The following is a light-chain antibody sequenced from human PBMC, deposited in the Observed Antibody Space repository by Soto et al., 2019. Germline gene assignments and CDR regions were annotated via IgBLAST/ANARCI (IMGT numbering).Light chain of an antibody. CDR1: KSVSSN. CDR3: QHSNNWPRT. V-gene: IGKV3-15*01. Sequence: EIVMTQSPATLSVSPGERATLSSRASKSVSSNLAWYQQKPGQAPRLLIYGASTRATGIPARFSGSGSGTEFTLTISSLQSEDFAVYYCQHSNNWPRTFGQGTKVEI. CDR2: GAS. J-gene: IGKJ1*01.